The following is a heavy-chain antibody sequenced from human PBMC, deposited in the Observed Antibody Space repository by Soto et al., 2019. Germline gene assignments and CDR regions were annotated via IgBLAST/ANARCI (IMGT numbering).Heavy chain of an antibody. J-gene: IGHJ5*02. Sequence: SETLSLTCTVSGGSISSGGYYWSWIRQHPGKCLEWSGYIYYSGSTYYNPSLKSRVTISVDTSKNQFSLKLSSVTAADTAVYYCARAAALRSWFDPWGQGTLVTVSS. V-gene: IGHV4-31*03. CDR2: IYYSGST. D-gene: IGHD6-13*01. CDR1: GGSISSGGYY. CDR3: ARAAALRSWFDP.